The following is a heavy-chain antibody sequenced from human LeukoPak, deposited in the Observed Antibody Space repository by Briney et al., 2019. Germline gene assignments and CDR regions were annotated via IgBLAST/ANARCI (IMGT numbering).Heavy chain of an antibody. CDR1: GGSFSGYY. CDR3: ARSLWSGWYYFDY. J-gene: IGHJ4*02. CDR2: INHSGST. D-gene: IGHD3-3*01. Sequence: SETLSLTCAVYGGSFSGYYWSWIRQPPGKGLEWIGGINHSGSTNYNPSLKSRVTISVDTSKNQFSLKLSSVTAADTAVYYCARSLWSGWYYFDYWGQGTLVTVSS. V-gene: IGHV4-34*01.